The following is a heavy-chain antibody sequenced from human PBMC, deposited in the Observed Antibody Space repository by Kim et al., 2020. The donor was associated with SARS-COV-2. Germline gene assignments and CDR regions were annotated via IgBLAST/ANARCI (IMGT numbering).Heavy chain of an antibody. V-gene: IGHV1-46*01. D-gene: IGHD1-1*01. CDR1: GYIFTKYH. Sequence: ASVKVSCKASGYIFTKYHMHWVRQAPGQGLQWMGMINPISGSTTYAQKFQGRVTMARDTSTTTVYMELSSLRSEDTAVYYCARDPRHSAAAYYAVGVWGQGTTVTVSS. J-gene: IGHJ6*02. CDR3: ARDPRHSAAAYYAVGV. CDR2: INPISGST.